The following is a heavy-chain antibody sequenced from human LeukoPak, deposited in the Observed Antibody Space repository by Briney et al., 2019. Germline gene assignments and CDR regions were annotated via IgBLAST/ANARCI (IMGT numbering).Heavy chain of an antibody. CDR3: ARGTYYDFWSGYHRRMYNWFDP. V-gene: IGHV4-34*01. J-gene: IGHJ5*02. CDR2: INHSRST. D-gene: IGHD3-3*01. Sequence: SETLSLTCAVYGGSFSGYYWSWIRQPPGKGLEWIGEINHSRSTNYNPSLKSRVTISVDTSKNQFSLKLSSVTAADTAVYYCARGTYYDFWSGYHRRMYNWFDPWGQGTLVTVSS. CDR1: GGSFSGYY.